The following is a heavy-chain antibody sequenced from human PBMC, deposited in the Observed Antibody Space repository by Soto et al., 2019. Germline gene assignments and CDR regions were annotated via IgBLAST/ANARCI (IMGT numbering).Heavy chain of an antibody. CDR1: VFTFSSYA. CDR3: VKDKTRSGSYTEY. D-gene: IGHD3-10*01. J-gene: IGHJ4*02. V-gene: IGHV3-64D*06. CDR2: ISSNGGST. Sequence: GRSLRLSCSASVFTFSSYAMHFVRQAPGKGLEYVSAISSNGGSTYYADSVKGRLTISRDNSKNTLYLQMSSLRAEDTAVYYCVKDKTRSGSYTEYWVQGTMLAVSS.